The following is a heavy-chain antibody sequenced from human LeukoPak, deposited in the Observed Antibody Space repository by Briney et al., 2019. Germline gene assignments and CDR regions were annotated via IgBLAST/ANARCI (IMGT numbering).Heavy chain of an antibody. CDR2: ISYDGSNK. J-gene: IGHJ6*02. Sequence: GRSLGLSCAASGFTFSSYAMHWVRQAPGKGLEWVAVISYDGSNKYYADSVKGRFTISRDNSKNTLYLQMNSLRAEDTAVYYCAGGVCSSTSCYTYYYYGMDVWGQGTTVTVSS. V-gene: IGHV3-30-3*01. D-gene: IGHD2-2*02. CDR3: AGGVCSSTSCYTYYYYGMDV. CDR1: GFTFSSYA.